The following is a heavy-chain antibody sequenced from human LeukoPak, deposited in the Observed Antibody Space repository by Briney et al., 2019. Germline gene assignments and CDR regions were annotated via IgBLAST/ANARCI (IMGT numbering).Heavy chain of an antibody. CDR2: IYYTGST. V-gene: IGHV4-59*01. CDR1: GGSISSYY. D-gene: IGHD4-23*01. J-gene: IGHJ4*02. CDR3: ARVGFGNTPHPIDY. Sequence: PSETLSLTCTVSGGSISSYYWSWIRQPPGKGLERIGYIYYTGSTNYNLSLKSRVTISVDTSKNQFSLQLSSVTAADTAVYYCARVGFGNTPHPIDYWGQGTLVTVSS.